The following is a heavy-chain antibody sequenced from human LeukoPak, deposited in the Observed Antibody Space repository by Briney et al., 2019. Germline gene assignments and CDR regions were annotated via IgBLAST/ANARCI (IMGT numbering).Heavy chain of an antibody. CDR2: IIPIFGTA. Sequence: SVTVSCKASVGTFRSYAITWVRQAPGQGLEWMGGIIPIFGTANYARTFPDSVAITADESTSTAYMELSSLRSEDTAVYYCARDVRHRYCSSSSCYWGWLDRWGQGTLVTVSS. CDR1: VGTFRSYA. V-gene: IGHV1-69*01. J-gene: IGHJ5*02. D-gene: IGHD2-2*01. CDR3: ARDVRHRYCSSSSCYWGWLDR.